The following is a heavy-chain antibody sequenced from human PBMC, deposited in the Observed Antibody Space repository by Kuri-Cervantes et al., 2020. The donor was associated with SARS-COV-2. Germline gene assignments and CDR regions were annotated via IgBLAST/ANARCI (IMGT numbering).Heavy chain of an antibody. D-gene: IGHD2-2*01. J-gene: IGHJ4*02. CDR3: ARDSPEDIVVVPAAMEPYYFDY. CDR2: IKQDGSEK. V-gene: IGHV3-7*01. CDR1: GGSISSNSYY. Sequence: ETLSLTCTVSGGSISSNSYYWGWIRQPPGKGLEWVANIKQDGSEKYYVDSVKGRFTISRDNAKNSLYLQMNSLRAEDTAVYYCARDSPEDIVVVPAAMEPYYFDYWGQGTLVTVSS.